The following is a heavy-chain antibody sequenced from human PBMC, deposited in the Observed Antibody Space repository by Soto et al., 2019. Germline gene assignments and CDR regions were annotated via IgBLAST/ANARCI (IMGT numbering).Heavy chain of an antibody. V-gene: IGHV1-69*01. CDR2: IIPIFGTA. J-gene: IGHJ6*02. CDR1: GGTFSSYA. CDR3: ARDPQSGSGCSSTSCYSYYFGMDV. Sequence: QVQLVQSGAEVKKPGSSVKVSCKASGGTFSSYAISWVRQAPGQGLEWMGGIIPIFGTANYAQKFKGRVTITADESTSTAYMELSSLRSEDTAVYYCARDPQSGSGCSSTSCYSYYFGMDVWGQGTTVTVSS. D-gene: IGHD2-2*01.